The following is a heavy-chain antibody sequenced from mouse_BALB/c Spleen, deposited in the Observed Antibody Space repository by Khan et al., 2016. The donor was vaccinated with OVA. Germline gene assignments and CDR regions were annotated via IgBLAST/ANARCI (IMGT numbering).Heavy chain of an antibody. J-gene: IGHJ2*01. CDR2: ISYSGRT. V-gene: IGHV3-2*02. Sequence: EVQLVESGPGLVKPSQSLSLTCTVTGYSITSDYAWNWIRQFPGNKLEWMGYISYSGRTSYNPSLKSRISITREPSKNQFFLQLNSGTTEDTATYYCARSVTITTVVATDFDYWGQGTTLTVSS. CDR1: GYSITSDYA. CDR3: ARSVTITTVVATDFDY. D-gene: IGHD1-1*01.